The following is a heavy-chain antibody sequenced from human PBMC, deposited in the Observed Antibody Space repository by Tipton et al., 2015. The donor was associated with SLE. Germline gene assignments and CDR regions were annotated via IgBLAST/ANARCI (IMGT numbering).Heavy chain of an antibody. CDR1: GGSISSKY. J-gene: IGHJ4*02. Sequence: TLSLTCSVSGGSISSKYWSWIRQAPGKGLEWIGYFSYSGGINYNPSLKSRVTISADTSKNQFSLKLSSVTAADTAVYFCARDGAIGARTGSFDYWGQGALVTVSS. V-gene: IGHV4-59*01. CDR2: FSYSGGI. CDR3: ARDGAIGARTGSFDY. D-gene: IGHD6-6*01.